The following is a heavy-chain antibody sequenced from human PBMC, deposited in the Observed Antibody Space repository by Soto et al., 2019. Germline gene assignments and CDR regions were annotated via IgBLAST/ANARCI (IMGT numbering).Heavy chain of an antibody. Sequence: PGGALRLSCAASRFTFSSDDMNWVRQAPGKGLEWLSYISSSGGTIMYADSLKGRFTISRDNAKSSLYLQMNSLRAEDTAVYYCARGRYELDISGQGTPVSVFS. J-gene: IGHJ4*01. V-gene: IGHV3-48*03. CDR1: RFTFSSDD. D-gene: IGHD1-20*01. CDR3: ARGRYELDI. CDR2: ISSSGGTI.